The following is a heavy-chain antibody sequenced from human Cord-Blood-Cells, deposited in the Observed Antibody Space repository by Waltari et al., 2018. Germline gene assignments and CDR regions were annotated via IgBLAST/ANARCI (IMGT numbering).Heavy chain of an antibody. CDR3: AREDDIFAFDI. D-gene: IGHD3-9*01. CDR1: GGSFSGYY. V-gene: IGHV4-34*01. Sequence: QVQLQQWGAGLLKPSETLSLTCAVYGGSFSGYYWSWIRQPPGKGLEWIGEINHRGSTNYNPSLKSRVTISVATSKNQFSLKLSSVTAADTAVYYCAREDDIFAFDIWGQGTMVTVSS. CDR2: INHRGST. J-gene: IGHJ3*02.